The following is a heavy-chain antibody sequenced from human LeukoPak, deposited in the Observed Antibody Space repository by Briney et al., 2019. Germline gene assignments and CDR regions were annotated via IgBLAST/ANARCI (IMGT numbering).Heavy chain of an antibody. Sequence: GASVKVSCKASGYTFTGYYMHWVRQAPGQGLEWMGWINPNSGGTNYAQKFQGRVTMTRDTSISTAYMELSRLRSDDTAVYYCVRADYGDYATDYWGQGTLVTVSS. J-gene: IGHJ4*02. CDR2: INPNSGGT. CDR3: VRADYGDYATDY. CDR1: GYTFTGYY. D-gene: IGHD4-17*01. V-gene: IGHV1-2*02.